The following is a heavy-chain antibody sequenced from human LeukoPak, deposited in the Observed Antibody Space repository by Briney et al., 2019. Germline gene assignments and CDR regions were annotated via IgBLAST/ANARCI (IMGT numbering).Heavy chain of an antibody. J-gene: IGHJ4*02. Sequence: GESLKISCMCSGYNFTNYWISWVRQMPGKGLEWMGTIDPSDSYNNYSPSFQGHVTISADKSISTAYLQWSSLKASDTAMYYCARAYSRSRFDYWGQGTLVTVSS. CDR2: IDPSDSYN. CDR3: ARAYSRSRFDY. V-gene: IGHV5-10-1*01. CDR1: GYNFTNYW. D-gene: IGHD6-6*01.